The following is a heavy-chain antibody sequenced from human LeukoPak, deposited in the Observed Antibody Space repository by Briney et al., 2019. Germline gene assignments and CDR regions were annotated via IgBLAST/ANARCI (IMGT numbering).Heavy chain of an antibody. D-gene: IGHD6-19*01. V-gene: IGHV3-74*01. J-gene: IGHJ1*01. CDR1: GFTISSYW. Sequence: PGGALRLSCAASGFTISSYWMNWVRQAPGKGLVWVSRINGDGTRVSIDDSVKGRFTISSDNFKNTEYLQMNGLRAEDTGLYFLVKNGALAVDYFQHWGQGTLVSLST. CDR2: INGDGTRV. CDR3: VKNGALAVDYFQH.